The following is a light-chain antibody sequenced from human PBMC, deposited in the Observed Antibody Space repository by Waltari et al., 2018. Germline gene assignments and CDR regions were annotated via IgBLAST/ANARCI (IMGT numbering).Light chain of an antibody. Sequence: DIKMTQSPSTLSASVGDTITITCRASQSICNYLAWYPQKPGKAPKLLIYKSSSSGSGVPSRFSGSGSGTEFTLTISSLQPDEFATYYCQQYNTYSSFGQGTKLEIK. J-gene: IGKJ2*03. CDR3: QQYNTYSS. CDR1: QSICNY. V-gene: IGKV1-5*03. CDR2: KSS.